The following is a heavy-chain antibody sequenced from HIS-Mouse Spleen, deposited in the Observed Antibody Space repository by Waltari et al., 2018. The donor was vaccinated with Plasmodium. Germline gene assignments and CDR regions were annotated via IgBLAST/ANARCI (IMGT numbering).Heavy chain of an antibody. CDR3: ARVLGYKAAAGTFVEYFQH. V-gene: IGHV1-2*02. CDR1: GYTFTGSY. D-gene: IGHD6-13*01. Sequence: QVQLVQSGAAVKKPGASVKVSCKASGYTFTGSYMHWLRPAPGHGLEWMGWINPNSGGTNYAQKFQGRVTMTRDTSISTAYMELSRLRSDDTAVYYCARVLGYKAAAGTFVEYFQHWGQGTLVTVSS. CDR2: INPNSGGT. J-gene: IGHJ1*01.